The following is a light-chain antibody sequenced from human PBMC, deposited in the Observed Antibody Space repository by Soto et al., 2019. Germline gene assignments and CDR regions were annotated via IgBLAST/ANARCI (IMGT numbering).Light chain of an antibody. CDR3: QQYNSWPPIT. J-gene: IGKJ5*01. CDR1: QSVSSGY. CDR2: DAS. Sequence: VLTQSPGTLYLSPGERATLSCRASQSVSSGYLAWYQQRPGQAPRLLIFDASKRATGIPARFSGSGSGTEFTLTISSLQSEDFVVYYCQQYNSWPPITCGQGTRLEIK. V-gene: IGKV3-20*01.